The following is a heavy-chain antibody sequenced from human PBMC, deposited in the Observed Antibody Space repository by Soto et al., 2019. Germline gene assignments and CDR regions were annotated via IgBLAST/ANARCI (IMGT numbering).Heavy chain of an antibody. D-gene: IGHD3-3*01. Sequence: VPVKVSCKSSGYTCTSYGMSWVRPAPGQGLEWMGWISAYNGNTNYAQKLQGRVTMTTDTSTSTAYMELRSLRSDDTAVYYCARDVATYYDFWSGSDLYYFDYWGQGTLVTVSS. J-gene: IGHJ4*02. CDR3: ARDVATYYDFWSGSDLYYFDY. CDR1: GYTCTSYG. V-gene: IGHV1-18*01. CDR2: ISAYNGNT.